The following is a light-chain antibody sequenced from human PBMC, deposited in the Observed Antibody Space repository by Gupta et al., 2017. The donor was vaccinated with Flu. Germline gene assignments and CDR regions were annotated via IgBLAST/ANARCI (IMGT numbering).Light chain of an antibody. Sequence: EIVLTQSPATLSLSPGERATLSCRASQSVSSYLAWYQQKPGQAPRLLIYDASNRATGIPARFSGSGSGTDFTLTISSLEPEDFAVYYCQSRFTFGPGTKVDIK. J-gene: IGKJ3*01. CDR2: DAS. CDR1: QSVSSY. CDR3: QSRFT. V-gene: IGKV3-11*01.